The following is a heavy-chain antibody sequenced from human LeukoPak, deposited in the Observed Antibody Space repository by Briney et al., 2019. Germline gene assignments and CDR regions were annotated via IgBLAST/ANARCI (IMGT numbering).Heavy chain of an antibody. D-gene: IGHD1-26*01. V-gene: IGHV4-59*01. Sequence: PSETLSQSCSIHGGPISSYYWSSIRQPPGKGLEWIGYIYYRGSTNYNTSLKRRVNISVDTSKHQFSLKLSSVTAADTAVYYCAGARGSGSYNDYWGQGTLVTVSS. J-gene: IGHJ4*02. CDR2: IYYRGST. CDR3: AGARGSGSYNDY. CDR1: GGPISSYY.